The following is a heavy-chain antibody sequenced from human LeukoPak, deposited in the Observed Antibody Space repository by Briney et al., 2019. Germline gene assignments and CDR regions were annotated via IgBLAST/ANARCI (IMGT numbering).Heavy chain of an antibody. D-gene: IGHD3-22*01. J-gene: IGHJ4*02. CDR3: VRSDFYGSSGCYYGS. CDR2: ISSSSSYI. V-gene: IGHV3-21*01. Sequence: GGSLRLSCAASGFTFSSYSMNWVRQAPGKGLEWVSSISSSSSYIYYADSVKGRFTISRDNAKNSLYLQMNSLRAEDTAVYYCVRSDFYGSSGCYYGSWGQGTLVTVSS. CDR1: GFTFSSYS.